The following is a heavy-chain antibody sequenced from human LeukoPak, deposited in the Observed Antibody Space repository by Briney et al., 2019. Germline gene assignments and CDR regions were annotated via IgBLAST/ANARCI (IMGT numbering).Heavy chain of an antibody. CDR2: ISGSGGST. V-gene: IGHV3-23*01. J-gene: IGHJ4*02. CDR1: GFTFSSYA. Sequence: GGSLRLSCAAPGFTFSSYAISWFRQAPGKGLEWAPPISGSGGSTYYADSVKGRFTISRDNSKNTLYLQMNSLRAEDTAVYYCAKSSTLEWLLPGYFDYWGQGTLVAVSS. D-gene: IGHD3-3*01. CDR3: AKSSTLEWLLPGYFDY.